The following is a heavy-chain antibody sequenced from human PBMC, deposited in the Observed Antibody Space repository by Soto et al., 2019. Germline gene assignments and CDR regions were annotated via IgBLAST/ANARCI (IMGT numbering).Heavy chain of an antibody. V-gene: IGHV4-59*01. D-gene: IGHD3-9*01. CDR3: ARGSSRYFDWYQGAFDI. CDR2: FYYSGST. Sequence: SETLSLTCTVSGGSISSYYWSWIRQPPGKGLEWIGYFYYSGSTNYNPSLKSRVTISVDTSKNQFSLKLSSVTAADTAVYYCARGSSRYFDWYQGAFDIWGQGTMVTVSS. CDR1: GGSISSYY. J-gene: IGHJ3*02.